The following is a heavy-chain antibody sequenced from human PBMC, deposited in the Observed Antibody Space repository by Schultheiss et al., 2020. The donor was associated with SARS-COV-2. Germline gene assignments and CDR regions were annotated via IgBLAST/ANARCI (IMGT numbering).Heavy chain of an antibody. Sequence: GESLKISCAASGFTFSSYAMSWVRQAPGKGLEWVAVISYDGSNKYYADSVKGRFTISRDNAKNSLYLQMNSLRSEDTAVYYCARDGQLWFGESKYYYYYMDVWGKGTTVTVSS. CDR1: GFTFSSYA. J-gene: IGHJ6*03. CDR2: ISYDGSNK. V-gene: IGHV3-30*03. CDR3: ARDGQLWFGESKYYYYYMDV. D-gene: IGHD3-10*01.